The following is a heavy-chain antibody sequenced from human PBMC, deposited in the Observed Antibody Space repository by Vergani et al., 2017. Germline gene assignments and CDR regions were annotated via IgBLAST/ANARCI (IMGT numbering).Heavy chain of an antibody. CDR2: INHSGST. V-gene: IGHV4-34*01. CDR3: ARGYSSSWYVVAFDI. J-gene: IGHJ3*02. Sequence: QVQLQQWGAGLLKPSETLSLTCAVYGGSFSGYYWSWIRQPPGKGLEWIGEINHSGSTNYNPSLKSRVTISVDTSKNQFSLTLSSVTAADTAVYYCARGYSSSWYVVAFDIWGQGTMVTVSS. D-gene: IGHD6-13*01. CDR1: GGSFSGYY.